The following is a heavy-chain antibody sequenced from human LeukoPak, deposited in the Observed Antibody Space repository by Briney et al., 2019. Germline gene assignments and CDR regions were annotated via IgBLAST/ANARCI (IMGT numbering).Heavy chain of an antibody. CDR3: VSFYEAY. D-gene: IGHD2/OR15-2a*01. J-gene: IGHJ4*02. Sequence: GGSLRLSCAASGIAFRSFTMNWVRQAPGKGLVWVSHINSDGSWTSYADSVKGRFTISKDNAKNTVYLQMNNLRAEDTAVYYCVSFYEAYWGRGTLVTVSS. CDR1: GIAFRSFT. CDR2: INSDGSWT. V-gene: IGHV3-74*01.